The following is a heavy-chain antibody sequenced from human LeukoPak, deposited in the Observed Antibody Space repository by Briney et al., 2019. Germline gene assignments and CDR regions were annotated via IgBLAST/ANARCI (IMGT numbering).Heavy chain of an antibody. CDR1: GYTFTGYY. CDR3: ASDIAVAGRNWFDP. Sequence: GAPVKVSCKASGYTFTGYYMHWVRQAPGQGLEWMGRINPNSGGTNYAQKFQGRVTMTRDTSISTAYMELSRLSSDDTAVYYCASDIAVAGRNWFDPWGQGTLVTVSS. J-gene: IGHJ5*02. V-gene: IGHV1-2*06. CDR2: INPNSGGT. D-gene: IGHD6-19*01.